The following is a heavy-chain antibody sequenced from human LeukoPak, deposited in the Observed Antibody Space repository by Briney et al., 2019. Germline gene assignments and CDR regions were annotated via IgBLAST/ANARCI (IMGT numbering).Heavy chain of an antibody. J-gene: IGHJ6*03. CDR1: GFTFSSYA. D-gene: IGHD1-26*01. V-gene: IGHV3-30*04. Sequence: GGSLRLSCAASGFTFSSYAMHWVRQAPGKGLEWVAVISYDGSNKYYADSVKGRFTISRDNSKNTLYLQMNSLRAEDTAVYYCARVLLGATTINYYYYYMDVWGKGTTVTVSS. CDR2: ISYDGSNK. CDR3: ARVLLGATTINYYYYYMDV.